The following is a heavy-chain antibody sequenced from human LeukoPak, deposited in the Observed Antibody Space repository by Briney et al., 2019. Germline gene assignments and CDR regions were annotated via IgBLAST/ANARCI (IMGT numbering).Heavy chain of an antibody. CDR1: GYTFTGYY. CDR3: ARDIQLWSPLALDV. CDR2: INPNSGDT. J-gene: IGHJ6*04. D-gene: IGHD5-18*01. V-gene: IGHV1-2*02. Sequence: HRASVKVSCKASGYTFTGYYMHWVRQAPGQGLEWMGWINPNSGDTNYAQKFQGRVTMTRDTSISTAYMELSRLRSDDTAVYYCARDIQLWSPLALDVWGKGTTVTVSS.